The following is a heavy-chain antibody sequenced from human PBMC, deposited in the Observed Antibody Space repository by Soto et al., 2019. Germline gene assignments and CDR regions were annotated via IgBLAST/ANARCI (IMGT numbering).Heavy chain of an antibody. J-gene: IGHJ6*02. CDR2: IGTAGDT. CDR1: GFTFSSYD. Sequence: GGSLRLSCAASGFTFSSYDMHWVRQATGKGLEWVSAIGTAGDTYYPGSVKGRFTISRENAKNSLYLQMNSLRAEHTAVYYCARGVTSALPLYYYYYGMDVWGQGTTVTVSS. V-gene: IGHV3-13*01. CDR3: ARGVTSALPLYYYYYGMDV. D-gene: IGHD4-4*01.